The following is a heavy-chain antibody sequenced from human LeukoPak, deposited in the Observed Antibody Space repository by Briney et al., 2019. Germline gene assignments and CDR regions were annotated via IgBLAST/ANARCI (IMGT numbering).Heavy chain of an antibody. Sequence: GGSLRLSCAASGFTFSSYEMNWVRQAPGKGLEWVSYISSSGGTIYYADSVKGRFTISRDNAKNSLYLQMNSLRAEDTAVYYCARDGRTYGDYDGGLYYYYGMDVWGQGTTVTVSS. CDR2: ISSSGGTI. CDR1: GFTFSSYE. D-gene: IGHD4-17*01. J-gene: IGHJ6*02. CDR3: ARDGRTYGDYDGGLYYYYGMDV. V-gene: IGHV3-48*03.